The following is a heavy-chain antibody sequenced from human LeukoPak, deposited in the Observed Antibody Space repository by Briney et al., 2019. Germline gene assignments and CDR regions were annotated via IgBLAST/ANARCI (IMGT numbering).Heavy chain of an antibody. Sequence: GGSLRLSCAASGFTSSSYAMHWVRQAPGKGLEWVAVISYDGSNKYYADSVKGRFTISRDNSKNTLYLQMNSLRAEDTAVYYCAVDSPAGAYDAFDIWGQGTMVTVSS. CDR1: GFTSSSYA. CDR2: ISYDGSNK. D-gene: IGHD3-22*01. V-gene: IGHV3-30-3*01. CDR3: AVDSPAGAYDAFDI. J-gene: IGHJ3*02.